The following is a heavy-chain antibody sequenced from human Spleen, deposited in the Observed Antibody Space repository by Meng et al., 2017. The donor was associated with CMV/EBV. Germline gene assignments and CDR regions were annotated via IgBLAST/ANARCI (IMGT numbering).Heavy chain of an antibody. CDR2: SRSKPSGYST. J-gene: IGHJ4*02. D-gene: IGHD2/OR15-2a*01. CDR1: GFTLSDYY. Sequence: SGFTLSDYYMDWSRQTAGKGLEWVARSRSKPSGYSTEYAASVRGRFTISRDDLKNSLYLQMNSLKTEDTAVYYCTKGGRTTRDVDSWGQGALVTVSS. V-gene: IGHV3-72*01. CDR3: TKGGRTTRDVDS.